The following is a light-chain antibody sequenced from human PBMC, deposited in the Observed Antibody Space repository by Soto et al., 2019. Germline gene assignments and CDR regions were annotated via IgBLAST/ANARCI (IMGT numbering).Light chain of an antibody. Sequence: EIVMTQSPATLSVSPGERATLSCRASQSVSSNFAWYQQKPGQAPRLLIYGASTRATGIPARFSGSGSGTEFTPTISSLQSEDFAVYYCQPYNNWPALYTFGQGTKLEIK. V-gene: IGKV3-15*01. J-gene: IGKJ2*01. CDR1: QSVSSN. CDR2: GAS. CDR3: QPYNNWPALYT.